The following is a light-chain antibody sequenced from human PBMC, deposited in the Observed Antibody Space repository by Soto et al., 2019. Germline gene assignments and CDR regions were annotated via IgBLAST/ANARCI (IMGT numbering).Light chain of an antibody. J-gene: IGLJ2*01. CDR2: DTN. Sequence: QAVATRDRSLTVSPGGTGTLTFGSSAGAVTSGLYPYWFQQKPGQAPRTLISDTNNKHSWTPARFSGSLLGAKAALTLSGAQPEDEAEYYCLLSYSGDYVVFGGGTQLTGL. V-gene: IGLV7-46*01. CDR1: AGAVTSGLY. CDR3: LLSYSGDYVV.